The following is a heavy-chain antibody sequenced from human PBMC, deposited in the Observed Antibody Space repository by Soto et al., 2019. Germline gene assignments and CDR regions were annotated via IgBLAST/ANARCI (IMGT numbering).Heavy chain of an antibody. CDR1: GFPLTTYW. D-gene: IGHD1-26*01. CDR2: INSDGSTT. J-gene: IGHJ5*02. V-gene: IGHV3-74*01. CDR3: ASGHFNVGP. Sequence: PGGSLRLSCAASGFPLTTYWMHWVRQAPGKGLVWVSRINSDGSTTGYADSVKGRFTISRDNAKNTLYLQMNSLRVEDTAVYYCASGHFNVGPWGPGTLVPVSS.